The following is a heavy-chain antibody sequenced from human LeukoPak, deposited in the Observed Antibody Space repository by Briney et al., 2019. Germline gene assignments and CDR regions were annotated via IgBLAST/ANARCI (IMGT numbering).Heavy chain of an antibody. Sequence: GGSLRLSCAASGFSFSSYAMSWVRQTPGKGLEWVSGISGTGDNTYCADSVKGRFAISRDNSKSTLYLQMNSLRAEDTALYYCAKDPYDFWSGYLYYFDYWGQGTLVTVSS. J-gene: IGHJ4*02. CDR2: ISGTGDNT. CDR1: GFSFSSYA. V-gene: IGHV3-23*01. D-gene: IGHD3-3*01. CDR3: AKDPYDFWSGYLYYFDY.